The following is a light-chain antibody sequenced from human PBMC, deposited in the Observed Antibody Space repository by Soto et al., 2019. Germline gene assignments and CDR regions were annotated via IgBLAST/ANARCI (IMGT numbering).Light chain of an antibody. Sequence: DIQMTQSPSTLSGSVGDRVTITCRASHTISSWLAWYQQKPGKAPKLLTYKASTLKSGVPSRFSGSGSGTEFTLTISGLQPDDFATYYCQHYNSYSEAFGQGTKVDIK. J-gene: IGKJ1*01. V-gene: IGKV1-5*03. CDR2: KAS. CDR1: HTISSW. CDR3: QHYNSYSEA.